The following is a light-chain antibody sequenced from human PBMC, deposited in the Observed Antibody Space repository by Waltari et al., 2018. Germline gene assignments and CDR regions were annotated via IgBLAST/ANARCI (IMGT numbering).Light chain of an antibody. CDR3: QQYNKWPPGT. CDR2: GAS. J-gene: IGKJ5*01. Sequence: EIMMTQSPATLSVSPGERATLPCRASQSVSSKLAWYQQKPGQAPRLLIYGASTRATGIPARFSGSGSGTEFTLTISSLQSEDFAVYYCQQYNKWPPGTFGQGTRLEIK. CDR1: QSVSSK. V-gene: IGKV3-15*01.